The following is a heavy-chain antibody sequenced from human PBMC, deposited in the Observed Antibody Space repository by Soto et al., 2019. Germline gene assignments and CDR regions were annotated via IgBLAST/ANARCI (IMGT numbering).Heavy chain of an antibody. CDR2: INHSGST. Sequence: QVQLQQWGAGLLKPSETLSLTCAVYGGSFSGYYWSWIRQPPGKGLEWIGEINHSGSTNYNPSLKSRVTISVDTSKNQFSLKLSSVTAADTAVYYCARGGSITIFGVVIMSAGFDPWGQGTLVTVSS. V-gene: IGHV4-34*01. CDR3: ARGGSITIFGVVIMSAGFDP. CDR1: GGSFSGYY. D-gene: IGHD3-3*01. J-gene: IGHJ5*02.